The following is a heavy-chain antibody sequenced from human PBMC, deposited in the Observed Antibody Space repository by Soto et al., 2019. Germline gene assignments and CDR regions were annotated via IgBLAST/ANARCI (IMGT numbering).Heavy chain of an antibody. Sequence: ASVKVSCKASGYTFTGYYMHWVRQAPGQGLEWMGWINPNSGGTNYAQKFQGWVTMTRDTSISTAYMELSRLRSDDTAVYYCARGLGYCSSTSCYEYGMDVWGQGTTVTVSS. D-gene: IGHD2-2*01. V-gene: IGHV1-2*04. J-gene: IGHJ6*02. CDR2: INPNSGGT. CDR3: ARGLGYCSSTSCYEYGMDV. CDR1: GYTFTGYY.